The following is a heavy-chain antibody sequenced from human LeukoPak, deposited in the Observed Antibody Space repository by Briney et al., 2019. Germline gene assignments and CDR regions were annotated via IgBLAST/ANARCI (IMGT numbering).Heavy chain of an antibody. D-gene: IGHD1-26*01. CDR3: ARDLRELLVYFDY. V-gene: IGHV3-66*01. CDR1: GFTVSSNY. Sequence: GGSLRLSCAASGFTVSSNYMSWVRQAPGKGLEWVSVIYSGGSTYYADSVKGRFTISRDNSKNTLYLQMNSLRAEDTAVYYCARDLRELLVYFDYWGQGTLVTVSS. CDR2: IYSGGST. J-gene: IGHJ4*02.